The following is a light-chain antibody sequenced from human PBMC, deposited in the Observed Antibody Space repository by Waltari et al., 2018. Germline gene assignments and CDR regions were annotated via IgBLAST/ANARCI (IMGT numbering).Light chain of an antibody. V-gene: IGLV2-14*03. J-gene: IGLJ2*01. CDR3: GSYRYGSSLV. Sequence: QSALPQPASVSSSPAQSIALPCSGTSSHAGCYTFSSWYQQQPAQAPKTMLYDVTKRPSGVSDRFSGSKSGNTASLTISGLQAEDEGDYYCGSYRYGSSLVFGGGTRLTVL. CDR2: DVT. CDR1: SSHAGCYTF.